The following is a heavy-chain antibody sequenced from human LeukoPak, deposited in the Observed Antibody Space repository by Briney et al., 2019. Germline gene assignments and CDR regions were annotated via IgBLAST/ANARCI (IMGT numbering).Heavy chain of an antibody. J-gene: IGHJ4*02. D-gene: IGHD6-13*01. Sequence: SETLSLTCAVYGGSFSGYYWSWIRQPPGKGLEWIGEINHSGSTNYNPSLKSRVTISVDTSKNQFSLKLSSVTAADTAVYYCARRTAAAGTCDYWGQGTLVTVSS. V-gene: IGHV4-34*01. CDR1: GGSFSGYY. CDR2: INHSGST. CDR3: ARRTAAAGTCDY.